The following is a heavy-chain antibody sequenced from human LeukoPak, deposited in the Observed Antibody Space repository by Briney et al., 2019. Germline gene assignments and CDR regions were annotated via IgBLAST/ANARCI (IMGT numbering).Heavy chain of an antibody. CDR1: GFTLSSYA. J-gene: IGHJ4*02. V-gene: IGHV3-13*01. CDR3: ARGGRSRWFGELPDY. CDR2: ISDTGNT. D-gene: IGHD3-10*01. Sequence: GGSLRLSCAASGFTLSSYAMSWVRQAPGKGLEWVSAISDTGNTYHAGSVKGRFTISRENAKNSLYLQMNSLRAGDTAVYYCARGGRSRWFGELPDYWGQGTLVTVSS.